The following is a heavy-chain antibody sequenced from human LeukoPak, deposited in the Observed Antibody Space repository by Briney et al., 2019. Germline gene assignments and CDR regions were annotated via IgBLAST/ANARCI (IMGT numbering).Heavy chain of an antibody. Sequence: SETLSLTCTVYGGSVSNSLYYWSWIRQPPGKGLEYFGYIYYNGDTSYNPSLKNRVIISIDTSSNQFSLRLNSMTAADTAMYYCARVLRAASWRSYDYWGQGSLVTVSS. CDR3: ARVLRAASWRSYDY. CDR2: IYYNGDT. V-gene: IGHV4-61*01. J-gene: IGHJ4*02. D-gene: IGHD5-18*01. CDR1: GGSVSNSLYY.